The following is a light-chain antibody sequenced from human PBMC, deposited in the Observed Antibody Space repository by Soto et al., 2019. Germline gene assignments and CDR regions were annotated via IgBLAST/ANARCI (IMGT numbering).Light chain of an antibody. Sequence: EVVLTQSPATLSLSPGERATLSCRASQSVTKYSAWYQQKPGQALRLLIYDVSKRATGIPARFSGSGSETDFTLTISSLEPGDFAVYYCHQRSNWPLTFGGGTKLEIK. CDR1: QSVTKY. CDR3: HQRSNWPLT. CDR2: DVS. V-gene: IGKV3-11*01. J-gene: IGKJ4*01.